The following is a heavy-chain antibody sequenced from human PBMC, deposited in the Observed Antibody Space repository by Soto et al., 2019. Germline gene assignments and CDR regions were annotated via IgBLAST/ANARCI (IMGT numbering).Heavy chain of an antibody. V-gene: IGHV4-34*01. D-gene: IGHD6-6*01. CDR2: INHSGST. CDR3: ARAPEQLVRDWFDP. Sequence: SETLSLTCAVYGGSFSGYFWSWIRQPPGKGLEWIGEINHSGSTNYNPSLKSRVTISVDTSKNQFSLKLSSVTAADTAVYYCARAPEQLVRDWFDPWGQGTLVTVSS. CDR1: GGSFSGYF. J-gene: IGHJ5*02.